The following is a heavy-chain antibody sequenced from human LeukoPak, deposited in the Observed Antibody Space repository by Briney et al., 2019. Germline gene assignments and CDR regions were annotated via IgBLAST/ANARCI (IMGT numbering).Heavy chain of an antibody. CDR1: GGSFSGYY. J-gene: IGHJ6*03. V-gene: IGHV4-34*01. Sequence: SETLSLTCAVYGGSFSGYYWSWIRQPPGKGLEWIGEINHSGSTTYNPSLKSRVTISVDTSKNQSSLKLSSVTAADTAVYYCARGGATMVRGTSYYYMDVWVKGTTVTVSS. D-gene: IGHD3-10*01. CDR2: INHSGST. CDR3: ARGGATMVRGTSYYYMDV.